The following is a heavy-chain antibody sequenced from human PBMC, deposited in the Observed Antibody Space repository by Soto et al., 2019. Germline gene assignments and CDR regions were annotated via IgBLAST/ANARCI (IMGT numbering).Heavy chain of an antibody. CDR1: GYSFTSYW. CDR3: AGLACSGGSCTTLFQH. V-gene: IGHV5-10-1*01. J-gene: IGHJ1*01. Sequence: GESLKISCKGSGYSFTSYWISWVRQMPGKGLEWMGRIDPSDSYTNYSPSFQGHVTISADKSTSTAYLQWSSLKASDTAMYYCAGLACSGGSCTTLFQHWGQGTLVTVSS. D-gene: IGHD2-15*01. CDR2: IDPSDSYT.